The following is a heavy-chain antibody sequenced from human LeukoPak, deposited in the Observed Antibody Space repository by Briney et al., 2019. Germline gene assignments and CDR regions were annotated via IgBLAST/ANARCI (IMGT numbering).Heavy chain of an antibody. V-gene: IGHV4-34*01. J-gene: IGHJ4*02. CDR2: INHSGST. Sequence: PSETLSLTXAVYGGSFSGYYWSWIRQPPGKGLEWIGEINHSGSTNYNPSLTSRVTISVDTSKNQFSLKLSSVTAADTAVYYCARAPGRRYFDYWGQGTLVTVSS. CDR3: ARAPGRRYFDY. D-gene: IGHD1-14*01. CDR1: GGSFSGYY.